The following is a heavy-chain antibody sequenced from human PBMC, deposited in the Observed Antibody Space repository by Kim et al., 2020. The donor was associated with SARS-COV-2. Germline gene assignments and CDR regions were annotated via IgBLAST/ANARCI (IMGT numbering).Heavy chain of an antibody. Sequence: GGSLRLSCAASGFTFSDYAMHWVRLAPGKGLEYVSHISSNGVSTYYAKSVEDRFTISRDNSKNTLYLHMGSLRAEHMAVYHCARVSSGSYFDYFDYWGQGALVTVSS. CDR3: ARVSSGSYFDYFDY. D-gene: IGHD1-26*01. V-gene: IGHV3-64*01. J-gene: IGHJ4*02. CDR2: ISSNGVST. CDR1: GFTFSDYA.